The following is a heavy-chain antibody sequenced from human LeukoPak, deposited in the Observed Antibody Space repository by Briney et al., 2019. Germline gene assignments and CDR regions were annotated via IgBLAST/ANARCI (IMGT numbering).Heavy chain of an antibody. Sequence: GGSLRLSCAASGFTFSAYWMHWVRQAPAKGLVWVSRINGDGSITNYAESVKGRFIISRDNAKNTVYLQMNSLSAEDTALYYCARDLELTYYDSSGHDYWGQGTLVTVSS. D-gene: IGHD3-22*01. CDR1: GFTFSAYW. J-gene: IGHJ4*02. V-gene: IGHV3-74*01. CDR2: INGDGSIT. CDR3: ARDLELTYYDSSGHDY.